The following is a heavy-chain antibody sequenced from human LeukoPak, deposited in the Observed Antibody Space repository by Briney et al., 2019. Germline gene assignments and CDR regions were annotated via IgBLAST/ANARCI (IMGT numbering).Heavy chain of an antibody. V-gene: IGHV1-3*01. D-gene: IGHD1-26*01. CDR1: GYTFTSYA. Sequence: GASVKVSCKASGYTFTSYAMHWVRQAPGQRLEWMGWINAGNGNTKYSQKFQGRVTITRDTSASTAYMELSSLRSEDTAVYYCARTRWGGANYYYYYMDVWGKGTTVTVSS. CDR2: INAGNGNT. J-gene: IGHJ6*03. CDR3: ARTRWGGANYYYYYMDV.